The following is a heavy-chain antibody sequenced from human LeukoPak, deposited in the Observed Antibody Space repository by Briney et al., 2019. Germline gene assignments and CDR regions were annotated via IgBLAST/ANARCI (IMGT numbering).Heavy chain of an antibody. J-gene: IGHJ4*02. V-gene: IGHV3-53*01. CDR2: IYSGGST. Sequence: GGSLRLSCAASGFTVSSNYMSWVRQAPGKGLEWVSVIYSGGSTYYADSVKGRFTISRDNSKNTLYLQMNCLRAEDTAVYYCASGYYYDSSAPWGYWGQGTLVTVSS. CDR3: ASGYYYDSSAPWGY. D-gene: IGHD3-22*01. CDR1: GFTVSSNY.